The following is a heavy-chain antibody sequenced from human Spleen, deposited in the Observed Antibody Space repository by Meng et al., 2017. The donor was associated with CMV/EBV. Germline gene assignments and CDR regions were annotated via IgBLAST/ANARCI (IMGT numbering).Heavy chain of an antibody. V-gene: IGHV1-69*01. CDR1: GNVFSTFA. CDR2: VVPLFGTA. Sequence: GNVFSTFAVSWLRQAPGQGLEWMGGVVPLFGTANYAQKFQGRVTITADASTTTAYMELRSLKSEDAAIYFCARDVPRAGGAGSQFDFWGQGTLVTVSS. D-gene: IGHD6-13*01. CDR3: ARDVPRAGGAGSQFDF. J-gene: IGHJ4*02.